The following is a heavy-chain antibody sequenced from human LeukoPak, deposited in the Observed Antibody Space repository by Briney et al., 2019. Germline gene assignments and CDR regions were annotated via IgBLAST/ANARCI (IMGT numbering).Heavy chain of an antibody. CDR1: GGTFSSYA. Sequence: GASVTVSCKASGGTFSSYAISWVRQAPGQGLEWMGGIIPIFGTANYAQKFQGRVTITADKSTSTAYMELSSLRSEDTAVYYCAREGWHSNYDWYYYGMDVWGQGTTVTVSS. CDR2: IIPIFGTA. CDR3: AREGWHSNYDWYYYGMDV. J-gene: IGHJ6*02. V-gene: IGHV1-69*06. D-gene: IGHD4-11*01.